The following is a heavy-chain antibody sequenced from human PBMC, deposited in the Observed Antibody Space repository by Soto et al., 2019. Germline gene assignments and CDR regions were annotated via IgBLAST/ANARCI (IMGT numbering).Heavy chain of an antibody. CDR1: GFSLSTSGVG. CDR2: IYWDHSE. D-gene: IGHD5-18*01. CDR3: VLTLRWLYFDL. Sequence: QITLKESAPTLVKPTQTLTLTCTFSGFSLSTSGVGVGWIRQPPGKALEWLALIYWDHSERYSPSLKSRLTITKDTSKNQVVLTLTNMDPVDTATYFCVLTLRWLYFDLWGRGTLVTVSS. J-gene: IGHJ2*01. V-gene: IGHV2-5*02.